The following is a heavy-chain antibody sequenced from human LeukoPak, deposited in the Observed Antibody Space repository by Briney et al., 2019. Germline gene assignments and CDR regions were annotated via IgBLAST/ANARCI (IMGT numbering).Heavy chain of an antibody. CDR3: AKPAYYDSNGYYSPFDY. D-gene: IGHD3-22*01. CDR2: ISRSGGST. V-gene: IGHV3-23*01. J-gene: IGHJ4*02. CDR1: GFTFSTYA. Sequence: GGSLRLSCAASGFTFSTYAVSWVRQAPGKGLEWVSAISRSGGSTYYADFVKGRFTISRDNSKNTVYLQMNSLRAEDTAVYYCAKPAYYDSNGYYSPFDYWGQGTLVTVSS.